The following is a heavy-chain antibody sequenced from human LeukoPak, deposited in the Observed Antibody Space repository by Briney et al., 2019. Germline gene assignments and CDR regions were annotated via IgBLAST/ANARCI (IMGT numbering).Heavy chain of an antibody. Sequence: GGSLRLSCTASGFTFSNFAMSWVRQAPGKGLEWVAFIRYDGSNKYYADSVKGRFTISRDNSKNTLYLQMNSLRAEDTAVYYCAKEVSYSGYEYYFDYWGQGTLVTVSS. V-gene: IGHV3-30*02. CDR3: AKEVSYSGYEYYFDY. J-gene: IGHJ4*02. D-gene: IGHD5-12*01. CDR2: IRYDGSNK. CDR1: GFTFSNFA.